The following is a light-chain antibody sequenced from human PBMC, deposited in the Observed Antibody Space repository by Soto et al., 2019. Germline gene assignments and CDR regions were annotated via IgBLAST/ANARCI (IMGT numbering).Light chain of an antibody. V-gene: IGLV2-14*01. Sequence: QSALTQPASVSGSPGQSITISCTGTSSDVGGYNYVSWYQQHPGKAPKLMIYEVSNRPSGVSNRFSGSKSGNTASLTISGPQAEDEADYYCSSYTSSIVVFGGGTKLTVL. CDR2: EVS. CDR3: SSYTSSIVV. J-gene: IGLJ2*01. CDR1: SSDVGGYNY.